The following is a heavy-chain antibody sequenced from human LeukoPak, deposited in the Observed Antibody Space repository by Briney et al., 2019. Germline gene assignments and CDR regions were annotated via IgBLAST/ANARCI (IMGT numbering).Heavy chain of an antibody. CDR1: GYTFTGYY. J-gene: IGHJ4*02. D-gene: IGHD3-10*01. V-gene: IGHV1-2*02. CDR2: INPNSGGT. CDR3: ARGDVLLWFGESNYYFDY. Sequence: ASVKVSCKASGYTFTGYYMHWVRQAPGQGLEWMGWINPNSGGTNYAQKFQGRVTVTRDTSISTAYMELSRLRSDDTAVYYCARGDVLLWFGESNYYFDYWGQGTLVTVSS.